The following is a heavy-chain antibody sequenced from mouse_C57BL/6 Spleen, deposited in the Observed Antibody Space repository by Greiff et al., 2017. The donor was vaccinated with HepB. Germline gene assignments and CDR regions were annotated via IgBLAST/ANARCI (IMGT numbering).Heavy chain of an antibody. D-gene: IGHD3-2*02. CDR3: AREGGDSSGSLDY. CDR1: GYTFTDYY. J-gene: IGHJ2*01. V-gene: IGHV1-26*01. Sequence: VQLQQSGPELVKPGASVKISCKASGYTFTDYYMNWVKQSHGKSLEWIGDINPNNGGTSYNQKFKGKATLTVDKSSSTAYMELRSLTSEDSAVYYCAREGGDSSGSLDYWGQGTTLTVSS. CDR2: INPNNGGT.